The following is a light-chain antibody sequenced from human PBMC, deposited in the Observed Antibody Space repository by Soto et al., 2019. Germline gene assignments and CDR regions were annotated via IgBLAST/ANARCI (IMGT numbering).Light chain of an antibody. Sequence: EIVLTQSPGTLSLSPGERATLSCRASQSVSSSLDWYQQKPGQAPRLLIYGAASRATGIPDRFSGSGSGTDFTLTISRLEPEDFAVYFCQQYGSSPYTFGQGTKVDIK. J-gene: IGKJ2*01. V-gene: IGKV3-20*01. CDR1: QSVSSS. CDR3: QQYGSSPYT. CDR2: GAA.